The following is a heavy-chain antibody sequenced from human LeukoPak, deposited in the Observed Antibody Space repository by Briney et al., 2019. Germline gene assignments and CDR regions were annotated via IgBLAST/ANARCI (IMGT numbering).Heavy chain of an antibody. V-gene: IGHV4-39*01. CDR2: IYYSGST. CDR3: ARLTAAAGGYYYYMDV. Sequence: PSETLSLTCTVSGGSISSSSYYWGWISQPPGKGLEWIGSIYYSGSTYYNPSLKSRVTTSVDTSKNQFSLKLSSVTAADTAVYYCARLTAAAGGYYYYMDVWGKGPRSPSP. J-gene: IGHJ6*03. CDR1: GGSISSSSYY. D-gene: IGHD6-13*01.